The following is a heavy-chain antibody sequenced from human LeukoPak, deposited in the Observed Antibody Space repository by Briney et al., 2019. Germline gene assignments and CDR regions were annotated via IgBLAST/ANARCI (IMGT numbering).Heavy chain of an antibody. J-gene: IGHJ4*02. CDR1: GFTFSTYW. CDR3: ARAVTSTEGY. V-gene: IGHV3-7*03. Sequence: GGPLRLSCAASGFTFSTYWMTWVRQAPGKGLEWVASLNQDGSEKYYVDSVKGRFTISRDNAQRSLCLEMKSLSAKDTAVYYCARAVTSTEGYWGQGTPVTVSS. CDR2: LNQDGSEK.